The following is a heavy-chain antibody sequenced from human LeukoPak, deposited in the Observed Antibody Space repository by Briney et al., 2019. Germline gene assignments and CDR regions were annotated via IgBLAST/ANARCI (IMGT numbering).Heavy chain of an antibody. D-gene: IGHD7-27*01. Sequence: SETLSLTCTVSGGSISSGGYYWSWIRQHPGKGLEWIGYIYYGGSTYYNPSLKSRVTISVDTSKNQFSLKLSSVTAADTAVYYCASFHFTNWGSGGGYYFDYWGQGTLVTVSS. CDR2: IYYGGST. V-gene: IGHV4-31*03. J-gene: IGHJ4*02. CDR3: ASFHFTNWGSGGGYYFDY. CDR1: GGSISSGGYY.